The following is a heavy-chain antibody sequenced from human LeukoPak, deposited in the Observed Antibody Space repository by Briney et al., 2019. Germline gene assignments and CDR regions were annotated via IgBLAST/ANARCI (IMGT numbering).Heavy chain of an antibody. CDR1: GGSISSSSYY. CDR3: ATSPMAYGGNGDAFDI. V-gene: IGHV4-39*07. CDR2: IYYSGST. D-gene: IGHD4-23*01. Sequence: SETLSLTCTVSGGSISSSSYYWGWIRQPPGKGLEWIGSIYYSGSTYYNPSLKSRVTISVDTSKNQFSLKLSSVTAADTAVYYCATSPMAYGGNGDAFDIWGQGTMVTVSS. J-gene: IGHJ3*02.